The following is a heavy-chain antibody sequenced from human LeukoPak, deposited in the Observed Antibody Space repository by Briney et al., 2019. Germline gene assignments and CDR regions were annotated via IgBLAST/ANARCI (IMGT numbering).Heavy chain of an antibody. CDR1: GGSISSGGYY. CDR2: IYHSGST. J-gene: IGHJ5*02. D-gene: IGHD6-13*01. V-gene: IGHV4-30-2*01. CDR3: ARDLYSSSWYGSRRVWFDP. Sequence: PSQTLSLTCAVSGGSISSGGYYWNWIRQPPGKGLEWIGYIYHSGSTYYNPSLKSRVTISEDRSKNQFSLKVRSVTAADTAVYYCARDLYSSSWYGSRRVWFDPWGQGTLVTVSS.